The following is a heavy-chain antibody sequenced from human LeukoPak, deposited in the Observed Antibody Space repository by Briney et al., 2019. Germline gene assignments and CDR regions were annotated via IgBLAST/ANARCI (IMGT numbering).Heavy chain of an antibody. Sequence: PGGSLRLSCAASGFTFSSYAMHWVRQAPGKGLEWVAVISYDGSNKYYADSVKGRFTISRDNSKNTLYLQMYSLRAEDTAVYYCARDAPITMVRGVIRYYGMDVWSQGTTVTVSS. CDR2: ISYDGSNK. CDR3: ARDAPITMVRGVIRYYGMDV. CDR1: GFTFSSYA. V-gene: IGHV3-30-3*01. D-gene: IGHD3-10*01. J-gene: IGHJ6*02.